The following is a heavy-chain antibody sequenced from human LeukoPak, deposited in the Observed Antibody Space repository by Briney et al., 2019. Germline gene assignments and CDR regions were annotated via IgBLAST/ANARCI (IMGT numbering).Heavy chain of an antibody. CDR2: IYSGGST. V-gene: IGHV3-66*01. D-gene: IGHD3-22*01. Sequence: PGGSLRLSCAASGFTVSSNCMTWVRQAPGKGLEWVSVIYSGGSTYYADSVKGRFTLSRDNSKNTLFLQMNSLRAEDTAVYYCAREPQGDSSGYDAFDIWGQGTMVTVSS. CDR3: AREPQGDSSGYDAFDI. J-gene: IGHJ3*02. CDR1: GFTVSSNC.